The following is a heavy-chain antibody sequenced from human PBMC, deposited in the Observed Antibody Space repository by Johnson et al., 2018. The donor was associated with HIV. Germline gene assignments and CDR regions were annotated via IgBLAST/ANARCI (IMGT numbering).Heavy chain of an antibody. J-gene: IGHJ3*02. CDR1: GFTFSSYA. CDR3: VSPLGGYDYYAAFDI. CDR2: IYSDGVT. V-gene: IGHV3-NL1*01. Sequence: VQLVESGGGVVQPGRSLRLSCAASGFTFSSYAMHWVRQAPGKGLEWVSIIYSDGVTYYADSVKGRFTISRDNSKNTLYLQMNSLRAEDTAVYYCVSPLGGYDYYAAFDIWGQGTMVTVSS. D-gene: IGHD5-12*01.